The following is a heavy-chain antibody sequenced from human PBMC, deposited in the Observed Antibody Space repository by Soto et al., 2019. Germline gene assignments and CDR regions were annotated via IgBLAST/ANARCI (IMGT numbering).Heavy chain of an antibody. V-gene: IGHV1-18*01. Sequence: QGQLVQSGGEVKKPGASVKVSCKASGYTFSRYGISWVRQAPGQGLEWMGWISGYNGDTNYAQKFQGRVTMTIDTSTTTADMELRSLTSDDTAVYYCAINGQPPYYYYGLDVWGQGTTVTVSS. CDR1: GYTFSRYG. CDR2: ISGYNGDT. CDR3: AINGQPPYYYYGLDV. J-gene: IGHJ6*02. D-gene: IGHD2-8*01.